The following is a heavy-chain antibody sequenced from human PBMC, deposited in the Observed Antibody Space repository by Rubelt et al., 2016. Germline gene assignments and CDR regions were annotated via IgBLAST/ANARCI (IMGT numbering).Heavy chain of an antibody. Sequence: QVQLVQSGAEVKKPGASVKVSCKASGYTFTSYGISWVRQAPGQGLEWMGWIRAYNGNPNYAQKRQGRVTMTTDTSTSTAYMELRSLRSDDTAVYYCARRDGYNWDDAFDIWGQGTMVTVSS. J-gene: IGHJ3*02. CDR3: ARRDGYNWDDAFDI. V-gene: IGHV1-18*01. D-gene: IGHD5-24*01. CDR2: IRAYNGNP. CDR1: GYTFTSYG.